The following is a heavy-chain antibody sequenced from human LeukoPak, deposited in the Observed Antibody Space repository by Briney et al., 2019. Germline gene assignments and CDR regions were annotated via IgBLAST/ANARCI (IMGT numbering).Heavy chain of an antibody. D-gene: IGHD1-26*01. Sequence: SETLSLTCTVSGGSISSYYWSWIRQPPGKGLEWIGYIYYSGSTNYNPSLKSRVTISVDTSKNQFSLRLNSVTAADTAVYYCARSRAFNSGAFDPWGQGSLVTVSS. CDR3: ARSRAFNSGAFDP. CDR2: IYYSGST. V-gene: IGHV4-59*01. CDR1: GGSISSYY. J-gene: IGHJ5*02.